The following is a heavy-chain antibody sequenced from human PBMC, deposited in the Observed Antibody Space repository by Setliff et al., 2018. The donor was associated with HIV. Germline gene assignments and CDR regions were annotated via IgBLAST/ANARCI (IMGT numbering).Heavy chain of an antibody. Sequence: PGGSLRLSCAASGFTFSDAWMSWVRQAPGKGLEWVGRIKSKTDGGTTDYAAPVKGRFTISRDDSKNTLYLQMNSLRVEDTAVYYCARDMSASNSLDYWGQGTLVTAPQ. CDR3: ARDMSASNSLDY. CDR2: IKSKTDGGTT. D-gene: IGHD1-1*01. CDR1: GFTFSDAW. J-gene: IGHJ4*02. V-gene: IGHV3-15*01.